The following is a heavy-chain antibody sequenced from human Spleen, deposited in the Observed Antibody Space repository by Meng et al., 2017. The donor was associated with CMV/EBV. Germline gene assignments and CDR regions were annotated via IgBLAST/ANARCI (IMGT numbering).Heavy chain of an antibody. CDR3: ARDLGVGAAGY. J-gene: IGHJ4*01. Sequence: SCKASRYTFSDYLLHWVRQAPGQGLEVMGWINPKSGVTNYAQRFQDRVTMTTDTSIRTVYMDLSRLTSDDTAIFYCARDLGVGAAGYWGQGTLVTVSS. CDR2: INPKSGVT. V-gene: IGHV1-2*02. CDR1: RYTFSDYL. D-gene: IGHD3-3*01.